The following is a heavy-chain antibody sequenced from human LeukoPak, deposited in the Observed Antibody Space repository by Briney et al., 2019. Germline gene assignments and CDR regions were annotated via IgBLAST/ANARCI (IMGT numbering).Heavy chain of an antibody. CDR1: GGTFSSYA. Sequence: RRASVKVSCKASGGTFSSYAISWVRQAPGQGLEWMGRIIPILGIANYAQKFQGRVTITADKSTSTAYMELSSLRSEDTAVYYCAYYCGGDCYSIDYWGQGTLATVSS. CDR2: IIPILGIA. D-gene: IGHD2-21*02. V-gene: IGHV1-69*04. CDR3: AYYCGGDCYSIDY. J-gene: IGHJ4*02.